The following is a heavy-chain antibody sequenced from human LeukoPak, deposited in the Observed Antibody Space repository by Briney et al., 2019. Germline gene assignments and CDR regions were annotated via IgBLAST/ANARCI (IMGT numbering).Heavy chain of an antibody. J-gene: IGHJ3*02. V-gene: IGHV1-69*13. CDR2: IIPIFGTA. CDR3: AREVVPAAIGGGYAFDI. Sequence: GASVKVSCKASGGTFSSYAISWVRQAPGQGLEWMGGIIPIFGTANYAQKFQGRVTITADESTSTAYMELSSLRSEDTAVYYCAREVVPAAIGGGYAFDISGQGTMVTVSS. CDR1: GGTFSSYA. D-gene: IGHD2-2*01.